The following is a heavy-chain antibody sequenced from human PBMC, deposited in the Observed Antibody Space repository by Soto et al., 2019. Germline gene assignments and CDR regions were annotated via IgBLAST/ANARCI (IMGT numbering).Heavy chain of an antibody. CDR3: ARVVSGSHDAFDI. D-gene: IGHD3-22*01. CDR1: GGNFSTYA. J-gene: IGHJ3*02. Sequence: QVQLVQSGAEVKKPGSSVKVSCKASGGNFSTYAINGVRQAPGQGLEWMGAIIPLYPSTNYARKFQGRVTITADQSTTTVYVELDSLRFEDTAIYYCARVVSGSHDAFDIWGQGTVVTVSS. V-gene: IGHV1-69*12. CDR2: IIPLYPST.